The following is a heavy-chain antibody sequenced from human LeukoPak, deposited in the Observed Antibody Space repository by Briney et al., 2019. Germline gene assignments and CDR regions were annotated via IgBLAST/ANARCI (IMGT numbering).Heavy chain of an antibody. D-gene: IGHD3-3*01. Sequence: GGSLRLSCAASRFTFSNYWMSWVRQAPGKGLEWVANIKEDGSEKYYVDSVKGRFTISRDNAKNSLYLQMNSLRGEDTAVYYCARDKYYDLWSGYEYWGQGTLVTVSS. CDR2: IKEDGSEK. J-gene: IGHJ4*02. CDR3: ARDKYYDLWSGYEY. V-gene: IGHV3-7*01. CDR1: RFTFSNYW.